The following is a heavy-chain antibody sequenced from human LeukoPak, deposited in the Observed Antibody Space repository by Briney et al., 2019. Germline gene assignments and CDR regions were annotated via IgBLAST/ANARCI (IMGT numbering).Heavy chain of an antibody. CDR2: VIPIFGTA. CDR3: AKDPLYSYGLPYYSDY. J-gene: IGHJ4*02. CDR1: GGTFSSYA. V-gene: IGHV1-69*05. D-gene: IGHD5-18*01. Sequence: SVKVSCKASGGTFSSYAISWVRQAPGQGLEWMGGVIPIFGTANYAQKFQGRVTITTDESTSTAYMELSSLRSEDTAVYYCAKDPLYSYGLPYYSDYWGQGTLVTVSS.